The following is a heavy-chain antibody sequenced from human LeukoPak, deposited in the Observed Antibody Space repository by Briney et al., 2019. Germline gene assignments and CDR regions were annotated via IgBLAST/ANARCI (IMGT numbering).Heavy chain of an antibody. CDR2: INPNSGGT. Sequence: ASVKVSCKASGYTFTGYYMHWVRQAPGQGLEWMGWINPNSGGTNYAQKFQGRVTMTRDTSNSTAYMELSRLRSDDTAVYYCARRSGRRYCSSTSCYIFDYWGQGTLVTVSS. V-gene: IGHV1-2*02. J-gene: IGHJ4*02. D-gene: IGHD2-2*02. CDR3: ARRSGRRYCSSTSCYIFDY. CDR1: GYTFTGYY.